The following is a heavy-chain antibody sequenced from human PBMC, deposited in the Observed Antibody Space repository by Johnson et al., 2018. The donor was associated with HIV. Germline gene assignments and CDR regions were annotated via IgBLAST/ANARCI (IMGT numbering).Heavy chain of an antibody. CDR3: ASWSWGLRWYGFDI. V-gene: IGHV3-66*01. J-gene: IGHJ3*02. CDR1: GFTVSSNY. D-gene: IGHD4-23*01. CDR2: IYSAGST. Sequence: VQLVESGGGLVQPGGSLRLSCAASGFTVSSNYMSWVRQAPGKGLEWVSVIYSAGSTYYADSVKGRFTISRDNSKNTLYIQMNSLRAEDTAVYYCASWSWGLRWYGFDIWGQGTMVTVSS.